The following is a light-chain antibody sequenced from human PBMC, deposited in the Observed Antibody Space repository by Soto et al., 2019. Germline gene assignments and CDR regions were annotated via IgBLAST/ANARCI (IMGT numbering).Light chain of an antibody. J-gene: IGLJ3*02. CDR2: ANN. Sequence: QPVLTQPPSASGTPGQKSTISCSGSTSDIGSNTVNWYQQVPGTAPKLLIYANNQRPSGVPDRFSGSKSGTSASLAISGLQSEDEADYYCEAWDDSLNGPVFGGGTKLTVL. CDR3: EAWDDSLNGPV. V-gene: IGLV1-44*01. CDR1: TSDIGSNT.